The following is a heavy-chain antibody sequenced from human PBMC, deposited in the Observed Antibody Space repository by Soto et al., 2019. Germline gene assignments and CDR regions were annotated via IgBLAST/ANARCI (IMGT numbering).Heavy chain of an antibody. CDR3: ARDRWHYYDSSGYRSDAFDL. CDR2: IYYSGST. V-gene: IGHV4-30-4*01. CDR1: GGSISSGDYY. J-gene: IGHJ3*01. Sequence: QVQLQESGPGLVKPSQTLSLTCTVSGGSISSGDYYWSWIRQPPGNGLEWIGYIYYSGSTYYNPSLKIRVTISVDTSKNQFSLKLSSVTAADKAVYYCARDRWHYYDSSGYRSDAFDLWRQGTMVTVSS. D-gene: IGHD3-22*01.